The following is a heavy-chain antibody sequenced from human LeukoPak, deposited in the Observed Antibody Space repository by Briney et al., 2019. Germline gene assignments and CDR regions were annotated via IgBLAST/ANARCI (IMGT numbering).Heavy chain of an antibody. CDR1: GGSISGYY. CDR3: ARDRGGSYYDSSGSVTNI. Sequence: SETLSLTCTVSGGSISGYYWNWIRQPPGKGLEWIGYIYYSGSTNYNPPLKSRVTISADTSKNQLSLKLSSVTAADTAIYYCARDRGGSYYDSSGSVTNIWDQGTMVTVSS. D-gene: IGHD3-22*01. V-gene: IGHV4-59*01. CDR2: IYYSGST. J-gene: IGHJ3*02.